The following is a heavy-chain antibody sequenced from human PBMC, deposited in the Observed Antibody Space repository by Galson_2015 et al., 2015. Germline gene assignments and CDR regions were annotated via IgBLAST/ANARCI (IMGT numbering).Heavy chain of an antibody. Sequence: ETLSLTCTVSGGSISSYYWSWIRQPPGKGLEWIGYIYYSGSTYYNPSLKSRVTISVDTSKNQFSLKLSSVTAADTAVYYCASLYYYDSSGYYYDYWGQGTLVTVSS. V-gene: IGHV4-59*06. CDR2: IYYSGST. CDR1: GGSISSYY. J-gene: IGHJ4*02. D-gene: IGHD3-22*01. CDR3: ASLYYYDSSGYYYDY.